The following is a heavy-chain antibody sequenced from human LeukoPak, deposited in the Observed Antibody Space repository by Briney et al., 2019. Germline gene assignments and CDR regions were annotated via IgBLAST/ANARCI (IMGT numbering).Heavy chain of an antibody. CDR2: ISGSGGST. V-gene: IGHV3-23*01. D-gene: IGHD4-17*01. Sequence: GGSLRLSYAASGFTFSSYAISWVRQAPGKGLEWVSAISGSGGSTYYADSVKGRFTISRDNSKNTLYLQMNSLRAEDTAVYYCAKGRKLNTYGDFDYWGQGTLVTVSS. CDR3: AKGRKLNTYGDFDY. CDR1: GFTFSSYA. J-gene: IGHJ4*02.